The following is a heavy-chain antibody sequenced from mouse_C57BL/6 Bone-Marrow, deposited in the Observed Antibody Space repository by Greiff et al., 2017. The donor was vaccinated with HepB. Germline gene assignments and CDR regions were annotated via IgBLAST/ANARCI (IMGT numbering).Heavy chain of an antibody. D-gene: IGHD1-1*01. Sequence: VKLMESGAELARPGASVKLSCKASGYTFTSYGISWVKQRTGQGLEWIGEIYPRSGNTYYNEKFKGKAKLTADKSSSTAYMELRSLTSEDSAVYFCARSRTTVVAPFAYWGQGTLVTVSA. CDR1: GYTFTSYG. CDR2: IYPRSGNT. J-gene: IGHJ3*01. CDR3: ARSRTTVVAPFAY. V-gene: IGHV1-81*01.